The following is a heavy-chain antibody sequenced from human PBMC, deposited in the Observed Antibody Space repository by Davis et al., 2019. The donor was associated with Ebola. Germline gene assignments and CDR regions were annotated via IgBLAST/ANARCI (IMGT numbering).Heavy chain of an antibody. Sequence: GESLKISCAASGFTFSSYWMHWVRQAPGKGPVWVSRISPDGGRTGYADSVKGRFTISRDNAKNTLYLQMNSLKAEDTAVYYCARDFDRVREWGQGTLVTVSS. J-gene: IGHJ4*02. V-gene: IGHV3-74*01. CDR3: ARDFDRVRE. CDR2: ISPDGGRT. CDR1: GFTFSSYW. D-gene: IGHD3-22*01.